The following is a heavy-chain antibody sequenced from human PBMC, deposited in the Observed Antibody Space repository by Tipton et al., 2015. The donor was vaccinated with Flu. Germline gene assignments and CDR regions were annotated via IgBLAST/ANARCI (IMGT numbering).Heavy chain of an antibody. CDR3: ARGRLGPAVAGILGY. CDR1: GGSFSGYY. Sequence: GLVKPSETLSLTCAVYGGSFSGYYWSWIRQPPGKGLEWIGEINHSGSTNYNPSLKSRVTISVDTSKNQFSLKLSSVTAADTAVYYCARGRLGPAVAGILGYWGQGTLVTVSS. J-gene: IGHJ4*02. D-gene: IGHD6-19*01. CDR2: INHSGST. V-gene: IGHV4-34*01.